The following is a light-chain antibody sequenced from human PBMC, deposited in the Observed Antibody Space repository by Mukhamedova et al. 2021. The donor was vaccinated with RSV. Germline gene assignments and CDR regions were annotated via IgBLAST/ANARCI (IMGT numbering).Light chain of an antibody. J-gene: IGLJ1*01. CDR2: GTN. Sequence: RSYYASWYQQKPGQAPVLVIYGTNNRPSGIPDRFSGSSSGNTASLTITGAQAEDEADYYCNSRDSSGNHYVFGTGTKVTVL. CDR1: RSYY. CDR3: NSRDSSGNHYV. V-gene: IGLV3-19*01.